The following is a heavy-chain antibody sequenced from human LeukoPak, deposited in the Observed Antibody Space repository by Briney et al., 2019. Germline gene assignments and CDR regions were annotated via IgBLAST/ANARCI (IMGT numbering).Heavy chain of an antibody. Sequence: ASVKVSCKASGYTFTGYYMHWVRQAPGQGLEWMGWINPNSGGTNYAQKFQGRVTMTRDTSISTAYMELSRLRSDDTAVYYCARPNIVHDYGGNADAFDIWGQGTMVTVSS. CDR1: GYTFTGYY. V-gene: IGHV1-2*02. CDR2: INPNSGGT. CDR3: ARPNIVHDYGGNADAFDI. D-gene: IGHD4-23*01. J-gene: IGHJ3*02.